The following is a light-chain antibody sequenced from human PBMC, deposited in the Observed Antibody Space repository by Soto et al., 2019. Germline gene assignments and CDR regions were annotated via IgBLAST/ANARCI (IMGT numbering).Light chain of an antibody. CDR2: GVS. V-gene: IGLV2-14*01. CDR3: SSYTNTAALAV. Sequence: QSALTQPASVSGSPGQSITISCAGTNSDIGRYNYVSWYQQHPGEAPKLLIYGVSNRPSGISHRFSGSKSGNTASLTISGLQAEDEGDYYCSSYTNTAALAVFGEGTKLTVL. CDR1: NSDIGRYNY. J-gene: IGLJ3*02.